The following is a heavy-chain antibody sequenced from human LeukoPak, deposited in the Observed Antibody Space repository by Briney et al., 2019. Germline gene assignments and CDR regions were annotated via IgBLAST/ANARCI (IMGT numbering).Heavy chain of an antibody. CDR2: ISYDGSSN. CDR1: GFTFSTYP. D-gene: IGHD6-19*01. Sequence: GRSLTLSCGASGFTFSTYPMHWVRQAPGKGLEWVAVISYDGSSNYFADSVKGRFTISRDSSKNTLYLQMNSLRVEDTAVYYCARVLTSGWLYPFDIWGQGTMVTVSS. V-gene: IGHV3-30-3*01. J-gene: IGHJ3*02. CDR3: ARVLTSGWLYPFDI.